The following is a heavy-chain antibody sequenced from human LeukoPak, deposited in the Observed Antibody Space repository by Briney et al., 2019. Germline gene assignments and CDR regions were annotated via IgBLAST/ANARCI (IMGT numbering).Heavy chain of an antibody. CDR2: IYYSGST. D-gene: IGHD6-19*01. Sequence: PSETLSLTCTVSGGSISSAGYYWRWIRQHLGKGLEWIGYIYYSGSTYYNPSLKSRVTISIDTSKIQFSLKLSSVTAADTAVYYCARSNTVAAFYLDHWGQGTLVTVSS. J-gene: IGHJ4*02. V-gene: IGHV4-31*03. CDR3: ARSNTVAAFYLDH. CDR1: GGSISSAGYY.